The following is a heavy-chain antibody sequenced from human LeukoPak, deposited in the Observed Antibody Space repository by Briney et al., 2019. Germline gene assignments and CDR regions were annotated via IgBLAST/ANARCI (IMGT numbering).Heavy chain of an antibody. CDR2: ITWNSRNI. CDR1: GFTFGDYA. V-gene: IGHV3-9*01. Sequence: GGSLRLSCAASGFTFGDYAMHWVRQAPGKGLEWVSGITWNSRNIGYADSVKGRFTVSRDNAKNFLYLQMNGLKAEDTAVYYCAKEGGSSGWYYYYYGMDVWGQGTTVTVSS. J-gene: IGHJ6*02. D-gene: IGHD6-19*01. CDR3: AKEGGSSGWYYYYYGMDV.